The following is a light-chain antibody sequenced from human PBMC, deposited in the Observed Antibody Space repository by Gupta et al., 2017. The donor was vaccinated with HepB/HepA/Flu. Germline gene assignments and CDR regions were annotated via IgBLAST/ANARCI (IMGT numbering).Light chain of an antibody. V-gene: IGKV3-20*01. CDR1: QSVRSSY. J-gene: IGKJ2*01. Sequence: EIVLTHSPGTLSLSPGERATLSCRASQSVRSSYLAWYQQKPGQAPRLLIYGASSRATGIPDRFSGSGSGTDFTLTISRLEPEDFAVYYCQQYCSSLFTFGEGTKVEIK. CDR3: QQYCSSLFT. CDR2: GAS.